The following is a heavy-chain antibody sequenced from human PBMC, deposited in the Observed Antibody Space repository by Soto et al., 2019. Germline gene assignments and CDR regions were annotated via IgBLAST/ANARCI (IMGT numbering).Heavy chain of an antibody. J-gene: IGHJ4*02. V-gene: IGHV1-18*04. D-gene: IGHD2-8*01. CDR2: INPYNGDT. Sequence: ASVKVSCKASGYTFTSCGISWVRRAPGQGLELMGWINPYNGDTNYAQKVQGRVTVTIDTSTTTAYMELRSLTSDDTAVYYCARDKDRVFDMSVPQFDYWGQGTLVTV. CDR3: ARDKDRVFDMSVPQFDY. CDR1: GYTFTSCG.